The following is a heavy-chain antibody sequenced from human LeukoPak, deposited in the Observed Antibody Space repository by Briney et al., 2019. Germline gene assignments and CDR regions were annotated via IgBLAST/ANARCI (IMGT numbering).Heavy chain of an antibody. V-gene: IGHV3-30-3*01. D-gene: IGHD6-13*01. CDR2: ISYDGSNK. Sequence: GGSLSLSCATSGFTFSSYAMHWVRQAPGKGLEWVAVISYDGSNKCYADSVKGRFTISRDNSKNTLYLQMNSLRAEDTAVYYCARDLGSSSQVYYYGMDVWGQGTTVTVSS. CDR3: ARDLGSSSQVYYYGMDV. CDR1: GFTFSSYA. J-gene: IGHJ6*02.